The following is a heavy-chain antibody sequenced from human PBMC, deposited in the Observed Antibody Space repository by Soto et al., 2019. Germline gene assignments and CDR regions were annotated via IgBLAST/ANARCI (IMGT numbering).Heavy chain of an antibody. V-gene: IGHV3-7*01. CDR3: ARGRRVGDCYYYYGMDV. CDR1: GFTFSSYW. D-gene: IGHD1-26*01. Sequence: GGSLRLSCAASGFTFSSYWMSWVRQAPGKGLEWVANIKQDGSEKYYVDSVKGRFTISRDNAKNSLYLQMNSLRAEDTAVYYGARGRRVGDCYYYYGMDVWGQGTPVTVSS. CDR2: IKQDGSEK. J-gene: IGHJ6*02.